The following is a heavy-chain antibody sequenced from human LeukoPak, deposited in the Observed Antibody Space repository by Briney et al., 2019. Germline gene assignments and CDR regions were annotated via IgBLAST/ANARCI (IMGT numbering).Heavy chain of an antibody. CDR3: AKGISADGYNFERGADH. Sequence: PRASLSLSCAASGFSFDTYVMSWVRQAPGRGLEWVSSVSGGNHHTYYADSVKGRFTISRDNSKSSLFLHMSSLRVEDSAVYYCAKGISADGYNFERGADHWGQGTLVIVSS. CDR2: VSGGNHHT. V-gene: IGHV3-23*01. J-gene: IGHJ4*02. CDR1: GFSFDTYV. D-gene: IGHD5-18*01.